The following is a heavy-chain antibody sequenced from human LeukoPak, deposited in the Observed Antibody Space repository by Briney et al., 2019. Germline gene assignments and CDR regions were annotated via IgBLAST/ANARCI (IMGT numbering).Heavy chain of an antibody. J-gene: IGHJ5*02. CDR1: GCTFTSYG. D-gene: IGHD2-15*01. CDR2: ISAYNGNT. Sequence: AASVKVSCKASGCTFTSYGISWVRQAPGQGLEWMGWISAYNGNTNYAQKLQGRVTMTTDTSTSTAYMELRSLRSDDTAVYYCARDRRCSGGSCWYNWFDPWGQGTLVTVSS. V-gene: IGHV1-18*01. CDR3: ARDRRCSGGSCWYNWFDP.